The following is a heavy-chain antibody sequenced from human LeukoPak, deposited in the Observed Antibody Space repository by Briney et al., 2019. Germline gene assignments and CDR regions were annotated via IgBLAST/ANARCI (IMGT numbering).Heavy chain of an antibody. CDR2: ISSGGTIT. V-gene: IGHV3-11*01. J-gene: IGHJ4*02. CDR1: GFIFSDNY. Sequence: GGSLRLSCAASGFIFSDNYMSWIRQAPGKGLEWVSNISSGGTITNYADSVKGRFTISRDSAKNSPYLQMNSLRAEDTAVYFCARVRYKYGSYYFDYWGQGTLVTVSS. D-gene: IGHD3-10*01. CDR3: ARVRYKYGSYYFDY.